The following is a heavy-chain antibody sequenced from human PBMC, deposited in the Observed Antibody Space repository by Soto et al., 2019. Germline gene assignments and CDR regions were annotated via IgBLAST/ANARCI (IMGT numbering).Heavy chain of an antibody. CDR1: GFTFSSYS. CDR2: ISSSSSYI. J-gene: IGHJ4*02. Sequence: GGSLRLSCAASGFTFSSYSMNWVRQAPGKGLEWVSSISSSSSYIYYADSVKGRFTISRDNAKNSLYLQMNSLRAEDTAEYYCARQGYSSSWYNGSFDYWGQGTLVTVSS. D-gene: IGHD6-13*01. CDR3: ARQGYSSSWYNGSFDY. V-gene: IGHV3-21*01.